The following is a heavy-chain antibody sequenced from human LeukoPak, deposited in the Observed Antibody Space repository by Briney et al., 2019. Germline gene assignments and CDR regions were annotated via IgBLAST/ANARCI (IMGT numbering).Heavy chain of an antibody. CDR2: INQDESEK. J-gene: IGHJ4*02. D-gene: IGHD2-15*01. CDR3: ARDLTSSVVPSL. V-gene: IGHV3-7*01. Sequence: GGSLRLSCAASGFTFSSYWMTWVRQSPGKGLEWVANINQDESEKYYVDSVKGRFTISRDNAKSSLYLQMNSLRAEDTAVYYCARDLTSSVVPSLWGQGTLVTVSS. CDR1: GFTFSSYW.